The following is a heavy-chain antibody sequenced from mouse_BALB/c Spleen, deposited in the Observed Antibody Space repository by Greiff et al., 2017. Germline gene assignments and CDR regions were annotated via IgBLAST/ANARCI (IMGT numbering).Heavy chain of an antibody. Sequence: VQLQQSGPGLVQPSQSLSITCTVSGFSLTSYGVHWVRQSPGKGLEWLGVIWSGGSTDYNSALKSRLSISKDNSKSQVFLKMNSLQTDDTAMYYCARNLGDGYFYAMDYWGQGTSVTVSS. CDR2: IWSGGST. CDR3: ARNLGDGYFYAMDY. CDR1: GFSLTSYG. J-gene: IGHJ4*01. V-gene: IGHV2-4-1*01. D-gene: IGHD2-3*01.